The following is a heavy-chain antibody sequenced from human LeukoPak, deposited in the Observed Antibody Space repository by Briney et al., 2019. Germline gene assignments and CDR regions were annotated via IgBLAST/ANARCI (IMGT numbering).Heavy chain of an antibody. V-gene: IGHV3-11*01. Sequence: PGGSLRLSCAASEFVFSDYYMSWIRQAPGKGLEWVSYISSSGSTIYYADSVKGRFTISRDNAKNSLYLQMKSLRAEDMAVYYCAREMEGDYGSGTFFDHWGQGNMVTVSS. D-gene: IGHD3-10*01. CDR3: AREMEGDYGSGTFFDH. CDR1: EFVFSDYY. CDR2: ISSSGSTI. J-gene: IGHJ4*02.